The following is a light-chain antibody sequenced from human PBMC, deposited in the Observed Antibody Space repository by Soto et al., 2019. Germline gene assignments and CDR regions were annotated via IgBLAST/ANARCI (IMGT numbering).Light chain of an antibody. CDR2: AAS. CDR3: QQSYSTPLT. Sequence: DIQMTQSPSSLSPSVGDRVTITCRASQSISSHLNWYQQKPGKAPNLLIYAASSLQSGVPSRFSGSGSGTDFTLTISSLQPEDFATYYCQQSYSTPLTFGGGTKVEIK. V-gene: IGKV1-39*01. J-gene: IGKJ4*01. CDR1: QSISSH.